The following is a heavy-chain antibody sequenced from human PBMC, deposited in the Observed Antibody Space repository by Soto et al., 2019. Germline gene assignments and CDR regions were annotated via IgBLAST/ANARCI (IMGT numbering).Heavy chain of an antibody. V-gene: IGHV3-48*01. CDR3: ARDLGSSWYPEYFQH. J-gene: IGHJ1*01. D-gene: IGHD6-13*01. CDR1: GFTFSSYA. CDR2: ISSSSSTI. Sequence: PGGSLRLSCAASGFTFSSYAMSWVRQAPGKGLEWVSYISSSSSTIYYADSVKGRFTISRDNAKNSLYLQMNSLRAEDTAVYYCARDLGSSWYPEYFQHWGQGTLVTVSS.